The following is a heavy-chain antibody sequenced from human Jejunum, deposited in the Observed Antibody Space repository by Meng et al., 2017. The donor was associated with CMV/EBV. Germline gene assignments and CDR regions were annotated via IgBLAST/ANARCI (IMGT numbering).Heavy chain of an antibody. CDR3: ARGGNPGYGDYTH. Sequence: CNASGYRFISYALNWLRQDPGQGLEWMGWINTNTGNPTYDQGFTGRFVFSLDSSVSTAYLQISNLKAEDTAVYYCARGGNPGYGDYTHWGQGTLVTVSS. J-gene: IGHJ4*02. CDR1: GYRFISYA. V-gene: IGHV7-4-1*02. CDR2: INTNTGNP. D-gene: IGHD5-12*01.